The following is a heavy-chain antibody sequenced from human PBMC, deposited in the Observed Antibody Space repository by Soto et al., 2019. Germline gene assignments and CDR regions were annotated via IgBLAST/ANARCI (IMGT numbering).Heavy chain of an antibody. J-gene: IGHJ6*02. V-gene: IGHV4-59*08. CDR3: ARLLVRGDRPNTIYYYYYGMDV. CDR2: IYYSGST. Sequence: SETLSLTCTVSGGSISSYYWSWIRQPPGKGLEWIGYIYYSGSTNYNPSLKSRVTISVDTSKNQFSLKLSSVTAADTAVYYCARLLVRGDRPNTIYYYYYGMDVWGQGTTVTVSS. D-gene: IGHD3-10*01. CDR1: GGSISSYY.